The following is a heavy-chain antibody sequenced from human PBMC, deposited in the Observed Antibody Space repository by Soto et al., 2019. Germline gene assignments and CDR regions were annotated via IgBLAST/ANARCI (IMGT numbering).Heavy chain of an antibody. D-gene: IGHD4-17*01. J-gene: IGHJ4*02. V-gene: IGHV4-39*01. CDR3: ATFHGDYVSD. CDR1: GGSISSTSYH. Sequence: SETLSLTCTVSGGSISSTSYHWGWIRQPPGKGLEWIGSIYYSGSTYYNPSLKSRVTISVDTSKNQFSLKLSSVTAADTAVYYCATFHGDYVSDWGRGTLVTSPQ. CDR2: IYYSGST.